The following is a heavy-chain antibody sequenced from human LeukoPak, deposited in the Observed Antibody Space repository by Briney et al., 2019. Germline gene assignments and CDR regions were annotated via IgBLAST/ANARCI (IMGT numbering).Heavy chain of an antibody. D-gene: IGHD3-10*01. Sequence: QTGGSLRLSCAASGFTVSSNYMSWVRQAPGKGLEWVSAISGSGGSTYYADSVKGRFTTSRDNSKNTLYLQMNSLRAEDTAVYYCAGYAVRSGSRDYWGQGTLVTVSS. CDR1: GFTVSSNY. CDR2: ISGSGGST. CDR3: AGYAVRSGSRDY. V-gene: IGHV3-23*01. J-gene: IGHJ4*02.